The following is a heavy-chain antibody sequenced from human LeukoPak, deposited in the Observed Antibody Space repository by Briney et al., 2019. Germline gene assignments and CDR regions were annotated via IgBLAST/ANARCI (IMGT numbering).Heavy chain of an antibody. CDR1: GGTFSSYT. J-gene: IGHJ4*02. V-gene: IGHV1-69*02. Sequence: GASVKVSCKASGGTFSSYTISWVRQAPGQGLEWMGWIIPILGIANYAQKFQGRVTITADKSTSTAYMELSSLRSEDTAVYYCARYSSSWYFLDYWGQGTLVTVSS. CDR2: IIPILGIA. D-gene: IGHD6-13*01. CDR3: ARYSSSWYFLDY.